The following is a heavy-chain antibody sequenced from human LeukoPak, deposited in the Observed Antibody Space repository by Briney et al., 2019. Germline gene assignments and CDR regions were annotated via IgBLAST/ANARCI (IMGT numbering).Heavy chain of an antibody. CDR3: AGVWAYFDY. V-gene: IGHV3-30*03. D-gene: IGHD6-13*01. Sequence: GGSLRLSCAASGFTFSSYSMNWVRQAPGKGLEWVAVISYDGSNKYYADSVKGQFTISRDNSKNTLYLQMNSLRAEDTAVYYCAGVWAYFDYWGQGTLVTVSS. J-gene: IGHJ4*02. CDR1: GFTFSSYS. CDR2: ISYDGSNK.